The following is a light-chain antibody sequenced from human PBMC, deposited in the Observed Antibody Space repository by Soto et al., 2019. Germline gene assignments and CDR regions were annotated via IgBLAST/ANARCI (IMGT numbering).Light chain of an antibody. CDR1: SSDVGSYKL. J-gene: IGLJ7*01. Sequence: QSVLTQPASVSGSPGQSITISCTGTSSDVGSYKLVSWYQQHPGKAPKLMISEVSKRPSGISDRFSGSKSGSTASLTISGLQAEDEADYYCCSYAGTSTNTVFGGGTQLTVL. CDR2: EVS. V-gene: IGLV2-23*02. CDR3: CSYAGTSTNTV.